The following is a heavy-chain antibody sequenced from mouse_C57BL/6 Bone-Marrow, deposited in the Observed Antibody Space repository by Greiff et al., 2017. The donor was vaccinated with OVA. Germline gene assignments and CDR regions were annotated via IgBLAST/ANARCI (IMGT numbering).Heavy chain of an antibody. CDR1: GYTFTSYW. V-gene: IGHV1-50*01. CDR3: ARYHYSTYDPYWYFDV. Sequence: VQLQQSGAELVKPGASVKLSCKASGYTFTSYWMQWVKQRPGQGLEWIGEIDPSDSYTNYNQKIKGKATLTVDTSSSTAYMQLSSLTSEDSAVYYCARYHYSTYDPYWYFDVWGTGTTVTVYS. CDR2: IDPSDSYT. J-gene: IGHJ1*03. D-gene: IGHD2-5*01.